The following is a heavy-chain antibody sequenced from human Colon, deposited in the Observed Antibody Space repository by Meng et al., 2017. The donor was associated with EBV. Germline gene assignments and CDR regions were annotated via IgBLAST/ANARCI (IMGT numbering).Heavy chain of an antibody. J-gene: IGHJ4*02. V-gene: IGHV4-39*01. CDR3: ARRRGGSGRDC. CDR2: IYHSGST. CDR1: GGSISSNGFY. Sequence: LQGSGPGLVKPSETLALTFTVSGGSISSNGFYWDWVRQPPGKGLEWIGAIYHSGSTSYNPSLQSRVTMFVDTSKNQFSLMLTSVTATDTAVYYCARRRGGSGRDCWGQGTLVTVSS. D-gene: IGHD3-10*01.